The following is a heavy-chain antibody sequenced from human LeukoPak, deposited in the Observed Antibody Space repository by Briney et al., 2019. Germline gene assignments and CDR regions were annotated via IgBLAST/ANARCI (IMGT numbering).Heavy chain of an antibody. V-gene: IGHV1-69*13. J-gene: IGHJ4*02. D-gene: IGHD2-2*01. CDR1: GGTFSSYA. Sequence: SVKDSCKASGGTFSSYAISWVRQAPGQGLEWMGGIIPIFGTANYAQKFQGRVTITADESTSTAYMELSSLRSEDTAVYYCVSSGRPAATHFDYWGQGTLVTVSS. CDR3: VSSGRPAATHFDY. CDR2: IIPIFGTA.